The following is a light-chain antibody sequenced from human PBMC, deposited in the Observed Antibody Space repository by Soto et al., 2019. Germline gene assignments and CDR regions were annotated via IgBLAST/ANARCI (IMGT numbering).Light chain of an antibody. CDR1: QSISSY. V-gene: IGKV1-39*01. J-gene: IGKJ4*01. CDR2: AAS. Sequence: DIQMTQSPSSLSASVGDRVTITCRASQSISSYLNWYQQKPGKAPKLLIYAASSLQSGVPSRFSGSGSGTDFTLTIISLQPEDFTPYYCQHSSSPPLTFGGGTKLDI. CDR3: QHSSSPPLT.